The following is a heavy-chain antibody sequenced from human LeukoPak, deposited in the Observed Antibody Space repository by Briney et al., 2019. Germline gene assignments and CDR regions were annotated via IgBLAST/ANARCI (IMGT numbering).Heavy chain of an antibody. J-gene: IGHJ5*02. CDR3: ARDQVGGYCSSTSCYNWFDP. Sequence: GASVKVSCKASGYTFTSYYMHWVRQAPGQGLEWMGIIIPSDGYTSYAQKFQGGVTMTSDMSTSTVYMELSSLRSEDTAVYYCARDQVGGYCSSTSCYNWFDPWGQGTLVTVSS. CDR2: IIPSDGYT. CDR1: GYTFTSYY. D-gene: IGHD2-2*01. V-gene: IGHV1-46*01.